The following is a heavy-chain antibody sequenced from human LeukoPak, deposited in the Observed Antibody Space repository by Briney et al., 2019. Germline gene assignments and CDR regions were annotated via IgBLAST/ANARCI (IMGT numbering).Heavy chain of an antibody. CDR3: ARGNYAVDY. Sequence: SETLSLTCTVSGGSISSYYRSWIRQPPGKGLEWIGYIYCSGSTNYNPSLKSRVTISVDTSKNQFSLKLSSVTAADTAVYYCARGNYAVDYWGQGTLVTVSS. CDR2: IYCSGST. D-gene: IGHD1-7*01. J-gene: IGHJ4*02. CDR1: GGSISSYY. V-gene: IGHV4-59*01.